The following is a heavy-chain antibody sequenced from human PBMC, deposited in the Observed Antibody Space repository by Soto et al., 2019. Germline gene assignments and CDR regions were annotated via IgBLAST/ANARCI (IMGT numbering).Heavy chain of an antibody. CDR2: ISGSGGST. Sequence: GGSLRLACAASGFTFSSYAMSWVRQAPGKGLEWVSAISGSGGSTYYADSVKGRFTISRDNSKNTLYLQMNSLRAEDTAVYYCANEAPDPGTIRVPFDYWGQGTLVTVSS. D-gene: IGHD3-10*01. V-gene: IGHV3-23*01. CDR3: ANEAPDPGTIRVPFDY. CDR1: GFTFSSYA. J-gene: IGHJ4*02.